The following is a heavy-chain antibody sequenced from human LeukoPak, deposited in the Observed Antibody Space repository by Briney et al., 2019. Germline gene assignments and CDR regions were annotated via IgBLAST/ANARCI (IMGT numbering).Heavy chain of an antibody. V-gene: IGHV4-34*01. CDR2: INHSGST. CDR1: GGSFSGYY. J-gene: IGHJ4*02. CDR3: ARGDGVVVPAAISTPTGGCPFDY. Sequence: SETLSLTCAVYGGSFSGYYWSWIRQPPGKGLEWTGEINHSGSTNYNPSLKSRVTISVDTSKNQFSLKLSSVTAADTAVYYCARGDGVVVPAAISTPTGGCPFDYWGQGTLVTVSS. D-gene: IGHD2-2*02.